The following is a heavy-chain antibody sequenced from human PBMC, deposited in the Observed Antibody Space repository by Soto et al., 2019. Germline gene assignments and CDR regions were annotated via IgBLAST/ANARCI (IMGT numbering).Heavy chain of an antibody. V-gene: IGHV3-30-3*01. CDR2: ISYDGSNK. Sequence: GGSLRLSCAASGFTFSSYAMHWVRQAPGKGLEWVAVISYDGSNKYYADSVKGRFTISRDNSKNTLYLQMNSLRAEDTAVYYCATYQAGGYAFDIWGQGTMVTVSS. CDR3: ATYQAGGYAFDI. D-gene: IGHD2-2*01. J-gene: IGHJ3*02. CDR1: GFTFSSYA.